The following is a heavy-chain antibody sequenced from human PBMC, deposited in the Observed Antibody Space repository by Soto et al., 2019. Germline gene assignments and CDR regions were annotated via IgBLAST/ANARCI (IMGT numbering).Heavy chain of an antibody. V-gene: IGHV3-72*01. D-gene: IGHD4-4*01. Sequence: EVQLVESGGGLVQPGGSLRLSCAASGFIFSDHYMDWVRQAPGKGLEWVGRIRNKANSYTTEYAASVKGRFTISRDDAXNALYLQMNSLRTEDTALYFCSRAGILTTPYYFDYWGQGTLVTVSP. CDR3: SRAGILTTPYYFDY. CDR2: IRNKANSYTT. J-gene: IGHJ4*02. CDR1: GFIFSDHY.